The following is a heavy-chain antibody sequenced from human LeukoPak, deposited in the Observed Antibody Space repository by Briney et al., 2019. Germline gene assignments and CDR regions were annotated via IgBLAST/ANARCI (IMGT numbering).Heavy chain of an antibody. CDR3: ARDKSGTWGPDY. D-gene: IGHD6-13*01. Sequence: PGGSLRLSCAASGFTRSDYWTSWVRQAPGKGLEWVAYIQRDGSDKYYVDSVEGRFTISRDNAKNSLYLQMNSLKAEDTAVYYCARDKSGTWGPDYWGQGTLVTVSS. V-gene: IGHV3-7*01. J-gene: IGHJ4*02. CDR1: GFTRSDYW. CDR2: IQRDGSDK.